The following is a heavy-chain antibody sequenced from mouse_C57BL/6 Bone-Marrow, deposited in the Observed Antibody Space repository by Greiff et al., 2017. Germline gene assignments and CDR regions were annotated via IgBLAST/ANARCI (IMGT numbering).Heavy chain of an antibody. CDR1: GYTFTSYW. V-gene: IGHV1-69*01. CDR2: IDPSDSYT. J-gene: IGHJ2*01. Sequence: QVQLQQPGAELVMPGASVKLSCKASGYTFTSYWMHWVKQRPGQGLEWIGEIDPSDSYTNSNQKFKGKSTLTVDKSSRTAYMQLSSLTSEDSAVYYCARDWYVDYWGQGTTLTVSS. D-gene: IGHD4-1*01. CDR3: ARDWYVDY.